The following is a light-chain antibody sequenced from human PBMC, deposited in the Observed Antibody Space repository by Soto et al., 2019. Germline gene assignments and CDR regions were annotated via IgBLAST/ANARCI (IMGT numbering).Light chain of an antibody. Sequence: DIQMTQSPSTLSAAVGDRVTITARASQSISSWLAWYQQKPGKAPKLLIYDASSLESGVPSRFSGGGSGTEFTLTISSLQPDDFATYYCQQYNSYSGTCGQGTKVHIK. CDR1: QSISSW. J-gene: IGKJ1*01. CDR2: DAS. CDR3: QQYNSYSGT. V-gene: IGKV1-5*01.